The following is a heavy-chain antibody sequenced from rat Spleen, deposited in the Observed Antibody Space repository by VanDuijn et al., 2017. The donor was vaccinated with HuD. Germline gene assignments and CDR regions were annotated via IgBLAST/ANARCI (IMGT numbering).Heavy chain of an antibody. CDR1: GFSLTSYG. CDR3: AEMTSDY. D-gene: IGHD1-7*01. J-gene: IGHJ2*01. Sequence: QVQMKETGPGLVQTTQTLSVTCTVSGFSLTSYGVHWFRQAPGKGREWMGVIWGDGNTNYNSALKSRLSISRDTSKSQVFLTMDSLQTDDTAVYYCAEMTSDYWGQGVMVTVSS. CDR2: IWGDGNT. V-gene: IGHV2-77*01.